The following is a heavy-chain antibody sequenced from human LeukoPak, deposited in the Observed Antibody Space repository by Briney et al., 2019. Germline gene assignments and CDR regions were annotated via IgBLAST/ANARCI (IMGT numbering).Heavy chain of an antibody. D-gene: IGHD3-3*01. CDR3: ARPGLEYYFDY. CDR1: GYTFTCYY. V-gene: IGHV1-46*01. Sequence: GASVKVSCKASGYTFTCYYMHWVRQAPGQGLEWMGIINPSGGSTSYAQKFQGRVTMTRDTSTSTVYMELSSLRSEDTAVYYCARPGLEYYFDYWGQGTLVTVSS. CDR2: INPSGGST. J-gene: IGHJ4*02.